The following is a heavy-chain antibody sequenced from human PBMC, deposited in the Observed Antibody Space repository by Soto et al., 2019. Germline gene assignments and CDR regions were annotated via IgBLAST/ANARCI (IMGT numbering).Heavy chain of an antibody. CDR2: ISGSGGST. V-gene: IGHV3-23*01. D-gene: IGHD2-21*01. CDR1: GFTFSSYA. J-gene: IGHJ4*02. Sequence: GGSLRLSCAASGFTFSSYAMSWVRQAPGKGLEWVSAISGSGGSTYYADSVKGRFTISRDNSKNTLYLQMNSLRAEDTAVYYCAKMGGAPGALYSAPNPIDYWGQGTLVTVSS. CDR3: AKMGGAPGALYSAPNPIDY.